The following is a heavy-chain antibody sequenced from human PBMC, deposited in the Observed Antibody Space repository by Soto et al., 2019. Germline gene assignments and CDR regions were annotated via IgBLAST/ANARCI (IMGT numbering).Heavy chain of an antibody. CDR3: ARGGSGSYPPPTWYYYYGMDG. CDR2: INHSGST. V-gene: IGHV4-34*01. CDR1: GGSFSGYY. D-gene: IGHD1-26*01. Sequence: QVQLQQWGAGLLKPSETLSLTCAVYGGSFSGYYWSWIRQPPGKGLEWIGEINHSGSTNYNPSLKSRVTTSVDTSKNQFSLKLSSVTAADTAVYYCARGGSGSYPPPTWYYYYGMDGWGQGTTVTVSS. J-gene: IGHJ6*02.